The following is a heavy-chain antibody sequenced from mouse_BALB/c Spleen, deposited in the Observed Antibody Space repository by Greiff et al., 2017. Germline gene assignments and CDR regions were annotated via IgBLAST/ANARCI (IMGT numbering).Heavy chain of an antibody. CDR3: ARGDYDVTWFAY. Sequence: VQLQQPGAELVKPGTSVKLSCKASGYNFTSYWINWVKLRPGQGLEWIGDIYPGSGSTNYNEKFKSKATLTVDTSSSTAYMQLSSLASEDSALYYCARGDYDVTWFAYWGQGTLVTVSA. CDR2: IYPGSGST. D-gene: IGHD2-4*01. V-gene: IGHV1-55*01. CDR1: GYNFTSYW. J-gene: IGHJ3*01.